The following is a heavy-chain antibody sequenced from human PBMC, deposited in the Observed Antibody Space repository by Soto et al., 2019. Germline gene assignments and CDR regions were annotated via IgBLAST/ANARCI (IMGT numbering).Heavy chain of an antibody. CDR2: MSYDGSNK. CDR1: GFAFSTYA. J-gene: IGHJ4*02. D-gene: IGHD4-17*01. Sequence: QVQLVESGGGVVQPGRSLRLSCPASGFAFSTYAMHWVRQAPGKGLEWVAVMSYDGSNKYYADSVKGRFTISRDNSKNTLYLQMNSLRTEDTAVYYCAKDPGYGDYEDYFDYWGQGTLVTVSS. CDR3: AKDPGYGDYEDYFDY. V-gene: IGHV3-30*18.